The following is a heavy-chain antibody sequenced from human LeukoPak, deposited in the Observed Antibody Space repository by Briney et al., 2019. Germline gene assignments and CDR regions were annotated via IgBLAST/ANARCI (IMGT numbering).Heavy chain of an antibody. V-gene: IGHV3-23*01. CDR2: ISSSGGST. D-gene: IGHD6-19*01. CDR3: AKSNLYSDGWYRY. J-gene: IGHJ4*02. CDR1: GFTFSSYA. Sequence: GGSLRLSCAASGFTFSSYAMSWVRQAPGKGLEWVSSISSSGGSTYYADSVKGRFTISRDNSKNTLSLQMNSLRAEDTAVYYCAKSNLYSDGWYRYWGQGTLVTVSS.